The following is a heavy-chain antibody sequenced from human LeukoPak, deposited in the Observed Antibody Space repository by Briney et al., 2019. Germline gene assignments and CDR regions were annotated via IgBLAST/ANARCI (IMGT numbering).Heavy chain of an antibody. CDR2: IYYSGST. CDR1: GGSISSSSYY. J-gene: IGHJ4*02. Sequence: SETLSLTCTVSGGSISSSSYYWGWIRQPPGKGLEWIVSIYYSGSTYYNPSLKSRVTISVDTSKNQFSLKLSSVTAADTAVYYCARRREWFGELPPYYFDYWGQGTLVTVSS. D-gene: IGHD3-10*01. CDR3: ARRREWFGELPPYYFDY. V-gene: IGHV4-39*01.